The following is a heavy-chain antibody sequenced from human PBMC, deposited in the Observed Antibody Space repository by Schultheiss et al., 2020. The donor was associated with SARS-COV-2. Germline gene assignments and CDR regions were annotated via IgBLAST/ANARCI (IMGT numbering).Heavy chain of an antibody. Sequence: GGSLRLSCAASGFTFSSYAMHWVRQAPGKGLEYVSAISGSGGSTYYADSVKGRFTISRDNSKNTLYLQMSSLRAEDTAVYYCVKSHLGALGAFDIWGQGTMVTVSS. CDR1: GFTFSSYA. CDR2: ISGSGGST. V-gene: IGHV3-64D*06. J-gene: IGHJ3*02. CDR3: VKSHLGALGAFDI. D-gene: IGHD3-16*01.